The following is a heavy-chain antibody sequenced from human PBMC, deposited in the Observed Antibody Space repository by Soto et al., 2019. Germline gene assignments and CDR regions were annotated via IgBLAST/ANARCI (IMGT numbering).Heavy chain of an antibody. J-gene: IGHJ4*02. CDR3: AKIDDIAGYYLDY. CDR1: GFTFSSYW. CDR2: IKQDGSEK. D-gene: IGHD2-15*01. V-gene: IGHV3-7*05. Sequence: PGGSLRLSCAASGFTFSSYWMSWVRQAPGKGLEWVANIKQDGSEKYYVDSVKGRFTISRDNAKNSLYLQMNSLRAEDTAVYYCAKIDDIAGYYLDYWGQGTLVTVSS.